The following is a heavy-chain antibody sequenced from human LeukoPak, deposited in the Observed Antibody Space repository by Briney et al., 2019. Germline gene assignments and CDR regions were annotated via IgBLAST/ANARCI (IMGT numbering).Heavy chain of an antibody. J-gene: IGHJ6*03. CDR1: GFTFSSYD. CDR3: ARGYCSGGSCYSSYMDV. Sequence: GWALRLSRPASGFTFSSYDMHGLRPATGKGLAWVSAIGTDGDTYYPGSVNGRFTIARENAKNSMYLQMNSLRAEDTAVYYCARGYCSGGSCYSSYMDVWGKGTTVTVSS. V-gene: IGHV3-13*01. CDR2: IGTDGDT. D-gene: IGHD2-15*01.